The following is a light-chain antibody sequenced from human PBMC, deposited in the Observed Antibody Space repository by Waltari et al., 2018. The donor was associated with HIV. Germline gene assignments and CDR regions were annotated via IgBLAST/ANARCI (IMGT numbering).Light chain of an antibody. Sequence: QSVLTQPPSASGTPGQRVTIACSGSNSNIGVNTVNLYKQVPGTAPKLLIYNNYERPSGVPDRFSGSKSGSSASLAISGLQSEDDGDYYCAAWDGSLLGVLFGGGTKLTVL. CDR1: NSNIGVNT. V-gene: IGLV1-44*01. J-gene: IGLJ2*01. CDR2: NNY. CDR3: AAWDGSLLGVL.